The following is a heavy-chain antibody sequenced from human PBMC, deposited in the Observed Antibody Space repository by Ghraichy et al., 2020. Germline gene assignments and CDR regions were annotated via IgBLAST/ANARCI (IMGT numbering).Heavy chain of an antibody. J-gene: IGHJ4*02. CDR1: GFTFSSYA. CDR2: ISSNGGST. Sequence: GGSLRLSCSASGFTFSSYAMHWVRQAPGKGLEYVSAISSNGGSTYYADSVKGRFTISRDNSKNTLYRQMSSQRAEDTAVYYCVKCDDFWSGYYLFDYWGQGTLVTVSS. V-gene: IGHV3-64D*06. CDR3: VKCDDFWSGYYLFDY. D-gene: IGHD3-3*01.